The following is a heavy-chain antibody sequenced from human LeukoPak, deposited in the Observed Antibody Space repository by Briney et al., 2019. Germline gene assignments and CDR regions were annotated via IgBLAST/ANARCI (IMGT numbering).Heavy chain of an antibody. CDR1: GFTFSSYS. J-gene: IGHJ4*02. Sequence: GGSPRLSCAASGFTFSSYSMNWVRQAPGKGLEWVSSISSSSSYIYYADSVKGRFTISRDNAKNSLYLQMNSLRAEDTAVYYCARAEYDSSGYSAYWGQGTLVTVSS. CDR3: ARAEYDSSGYSAY. V-gene: IGHV3-21*01. CDR2: ISSSSSYI. D-gene: IGHD3-22*01.